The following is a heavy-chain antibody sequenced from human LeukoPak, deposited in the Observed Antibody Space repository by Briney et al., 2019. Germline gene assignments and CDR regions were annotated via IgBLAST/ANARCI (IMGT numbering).Heavy chain of an antibody. V-gene: IGHV4-59*01. CDR1: GGSISSYY. Sequence: SETLSLTCTVSGGSISSYYWSWIRQPPGKGLEWIGYIYYSGSTKYNPSLRSRVTISVDTSKKQVSLKLSSVTAADTAVYYCASAYQGAVAGYYFQYWGQGTLVTVSS. D-gene: IGHD6-19*01. J-gene: IGHJ4*02. CDR2: IYYSGST. CDR3: ASAYQGAVAGYYFQY.